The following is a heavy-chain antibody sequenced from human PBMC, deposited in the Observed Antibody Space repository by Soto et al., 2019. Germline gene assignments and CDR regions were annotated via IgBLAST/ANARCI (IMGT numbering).Heavy chain of an antibody. CDR1: GGSISSYY. V-gene: IGHV4-59*01. CDR3: ARETYYGMDV. J-gene: IGHJ6*02. Sequence: SETLSLTCTVAGGSISSYYWSWIRQPPGKGLEWIGYIYYSGSTNYNPSLKSRVTISVDTSKNQFSLKLSSVTAADTAVYYCARETYYGMDVWGQGNTVTVS. CDR2: IYYSGST.